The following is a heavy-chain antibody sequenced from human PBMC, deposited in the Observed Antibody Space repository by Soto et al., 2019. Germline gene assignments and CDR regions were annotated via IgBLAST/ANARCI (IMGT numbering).Heavy chain of an antibody. Sequence: QVQLVQSGAEVKKPGSSVKVSCKASAGTFSSYTISWVRQAPGQGLEWMGRIIPILGIADYAQKFQGRVTITADKATSTAYMELTSLRSEDTAVYYCAMEYCSSTSCYRDYWGQGTLVTVSS. CDR1: AGTFSSYT. V-gene: IGHV1-69*02. CDR3: AMEYCSSTSCYRDY. J-gene: IGHJ4*02. CDR2: IIPILGIA. D-gene: IGHD2-2*02.